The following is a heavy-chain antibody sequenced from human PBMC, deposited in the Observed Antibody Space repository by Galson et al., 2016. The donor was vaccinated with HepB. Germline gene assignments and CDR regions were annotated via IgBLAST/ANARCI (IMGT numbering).Heavy chain of an antibody. CDR3: AKHVSGYYVSAHFDY. D-gene: IGHD3-22*01. V-gene: IGHV3-48*01. J-gene: IGHJ4*02. CDR2: ISSSSGTI. CDR1: GFTFSSYS. Sequence: SLRLSCAASGFTFSSYSMNWVRQSPGKGLEWVSNISSSSGTIYHADSVKGRFIISRDNAKNTLYLQMNSLRAEDTAVYYCAKHVSGYYVSAHFDYWGQGTLVTVSS.